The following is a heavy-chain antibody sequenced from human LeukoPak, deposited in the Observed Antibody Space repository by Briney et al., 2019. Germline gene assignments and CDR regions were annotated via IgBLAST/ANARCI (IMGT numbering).Heavy chain of an antibody. CDR2: IYYSGST. V-gene: IGHV4-39*07. Sequence: SETLSLTCTVSGGSISGRSHYWGWIRQPPGKGLEWIGTIYYSGSTYYSPSLKSRATISVDTSKSQFSLKLSSVTAADTAVYYCATDGYNPIDYWGQGTLVTVSS. CDR1: GGSISGRSHY. D-gene: IGHD5-24*01. J-gene: IGHJ4*02. CDR3: ATDGYNPIDY.